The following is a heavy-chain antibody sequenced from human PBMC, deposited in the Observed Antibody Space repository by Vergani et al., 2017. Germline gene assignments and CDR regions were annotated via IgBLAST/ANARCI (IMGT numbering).Heavy chain of an antibody. CDR3: ARFRGSTGSRPFDY. Sequence: QLQLQESGSGLVKPSQTLSLTCAVSGGSISSGGYYWSWIRQPPGKGLEWIGEINHSGSTNYNPSLKSRVTISVDTSKNQFSLKLSSVTAADTAVYYCARFRGSTGSRPFDYWGQGTLVTVSS. CDR1: GGSISSGGYY. V-gene: IGHV4-30-2*01. J-gene: IGHJ4*02. D-gene: IGHD1-26*01. CDR2: INHSGST.